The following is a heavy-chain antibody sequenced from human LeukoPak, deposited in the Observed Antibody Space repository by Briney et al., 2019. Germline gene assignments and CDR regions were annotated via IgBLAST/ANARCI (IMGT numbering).Heavy chain of an antibody. CDR2: IYHSGST. CDR3: ARAMRHYYGSGSYDV. V-gene: IGHV4-59*12. D-gene: IGHD3-10*01. J-gene: IGHJ4*02. Sequence: PSETLSLTCTVSGGSISSYYWSWIRQPPGKGLEWIGYIYHSGSTYYNPSLKSRVTISVDRSKNQFSLKLSSVTAADTAVYYCARAMRHYYGSGSYDVWGQGTLVTVSS. CDR1: GGSISSYY.